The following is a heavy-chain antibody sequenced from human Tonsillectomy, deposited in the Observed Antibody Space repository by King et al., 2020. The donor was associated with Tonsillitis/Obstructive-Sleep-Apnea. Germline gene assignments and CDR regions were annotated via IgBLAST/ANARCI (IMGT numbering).Heavy chain of an antibody. V-gene: IGHV3-15*07. CDR2: IKRKTDGGTT. CDR3: STIPNWGFVNSYYYYMDV. CDR1: GFSFSNIW. J-gene: IGHJ6*03. D-gene: IGHD7-27*01. Sequence: VQLVESGGGLVKPGGSLRLSCAASGFSFSNIWMSWVRQAPGKGLEWVGRIKRKTDGGTTDYAAPVKGRFTISRDDSKNTLYLQMNSLKTEDTAVYDCSTIPNWGFVNSYYYYMDVWGKGTTVTVSS.